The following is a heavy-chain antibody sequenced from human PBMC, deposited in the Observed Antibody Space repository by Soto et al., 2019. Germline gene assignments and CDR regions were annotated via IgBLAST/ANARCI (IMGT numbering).Heavy chain of an antibody. D-gene: IGHD5-12*01. Sequence: GGSLRLSCAASGFAFSNAWINWVRQAPGKGLEWVSVIYSGGSTYYADSVKGRFTISRDNSKNTLYLQMNSLRAEDTAVYYCARGNSGYDGLVYYYYYGMDVWGQGTTVTVSS. J-gene: IGHJ6*02. CDR2: IYSGGST. CDR1: GFAFSNAW. CDR3: ARGNSGYDGLVYYYYYGMDV. V-gene: IGHV3-53*01.